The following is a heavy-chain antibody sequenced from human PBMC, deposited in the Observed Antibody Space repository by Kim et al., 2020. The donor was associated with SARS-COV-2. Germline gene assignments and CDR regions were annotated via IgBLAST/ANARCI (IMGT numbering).Heavy chain of an antibody. V-gene: IGHV3-23*01. CDR1: GFTFSSFA. J-gene: IGHJ4*01. D-gene: IGHD3-10*01. CDR2: IGNSGATT. CDR3: AKGGPTGGIYGSTDYFD. Sequence: GGSLRLSCAVSGFTFSSFAMSWVRQAPGKGLEYVSAIGNSGATTYYADSVKGRFTISRDNSKNTLYLQMNSLRAEDTAVYYCAKGGPTGGIYGSTDYFD.